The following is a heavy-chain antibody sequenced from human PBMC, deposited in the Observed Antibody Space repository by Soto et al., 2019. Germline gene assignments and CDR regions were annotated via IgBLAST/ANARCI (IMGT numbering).Heavy chain of an antibody. CDR2: IKTKTDGGTT. CDR3: TKSSDPHY. D-gene: IGHD2-21*02. CDR1: GFTFSKAY. V-gene: IGHV3-15*01. J-gene: IGHJ4*02. Sequence: GGSLRLSCAASGFTFSKAYMSWVRQAPGKGLEWVGRIKTKTDGGTTDYAAPVKGRFTISRDDSKKTLYVQMNSLKTEDTAVYYCTKSSDPHYWGQGTLVTVSS.